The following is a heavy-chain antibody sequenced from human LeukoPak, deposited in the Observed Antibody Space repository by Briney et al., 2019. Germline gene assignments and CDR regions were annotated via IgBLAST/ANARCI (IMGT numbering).Heavy chain of an antibody. CDR2: ISGSGGST. V-gene: IGHV3-23*01. Sequence: GGSLRLSCAASGFTFSSYDMTWVRQAPGKGLEWVSVISGSGGSTYYADAVKGRFTISRDNSKNTLYLQMNSLRAEDTALYYCAKLELSYCSGGNCYFDYWGQGTLVTVSS. CDR3: AKLELSYCSGGNCYFDY. J-gene: IGHJ4*02. D-gene: IGHD2-15*01. CDR1: GFTFSSYD.